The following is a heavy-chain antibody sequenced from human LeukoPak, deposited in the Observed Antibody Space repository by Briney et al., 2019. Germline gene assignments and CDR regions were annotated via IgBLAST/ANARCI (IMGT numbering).Heavy chain of an antibody. Sequence: ASVKVSCKTSGGTLSRYAISWVRQAPGHGLEWMGGIIPIFGTANYAQKFQGGVTITADKSTSTAYMELSSLRSEDTAVYYCASMGRGYVDQYYFDYWGQGTLVTVSS. D-gene: IGHD6-25*01. CDR1: GGTLSRYA. CDR3: ASMGRGYVDQYYFDY. CDR2: IIPIFGTA. V-gene: IGHV1-69*06. J-gene: IGHJ4*02.